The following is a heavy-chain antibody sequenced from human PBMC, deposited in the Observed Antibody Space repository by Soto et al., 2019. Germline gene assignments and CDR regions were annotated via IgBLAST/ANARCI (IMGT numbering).Heavy chain of an antibody. CDR3: ARVLEYYCDS. D-gene: IGHD1-1*01. Sequence: EVQLVESGGGLVQPGGSLRLSCEASGFTVSSNYMSWVRQAPGKGLEWVSVIYSGGSTYYADSVKGRFTISRDNSKHTLYLQMNSLRAEDTAVYYCARVLEYYCDSWGQGTLVAVSS. V-gene: IGHV3-66*01. J-gene: IGHJ4*02. CDR2: IYSGGST. CDR1: GFTVSSNY.